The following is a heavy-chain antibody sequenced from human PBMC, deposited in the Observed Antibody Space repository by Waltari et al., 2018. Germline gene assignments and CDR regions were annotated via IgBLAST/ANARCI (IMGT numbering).Heavy chain of an antibody. J-gene: IGHJ5*02. CDR3: ARTRTGEDWFDP. D-gene: IGHD2-21*01. Sequence: QVTLKASGPARVKPTQTLTLTCTFSGFSLNTDGMRVHWIRQPPGKALEWLARIDWNDDKFYSTSLKTRLTISKDTSKNQVVLKMTNMDPVDTATYYCARTRTGEDWFDPWGQGTLVTVSS. CDR2: IDWNDDK. V-gene: IGHV2-70*04. CDR1: GFSLNTDGMR.